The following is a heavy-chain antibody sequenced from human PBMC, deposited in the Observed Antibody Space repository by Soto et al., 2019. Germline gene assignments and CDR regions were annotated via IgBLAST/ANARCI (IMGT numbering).Heavy chain of an antibody. Sequence: XGSLIVSWASSGFTFSGSSMHLVLQASGKGLEWVGRIRSKANSYATAYAASVKGRFTISRDDSKNTAYLQMNSLKTEDTAVYYCTTPLYYYDSSGPFDYWAREPWSPSPQ. CDR1: GFTFSGSS. CDR2: IRSKANSYAT. D-gene: IGHD3-22*01. V-gene: IGHV3-73*01. J-gene: IGHJ4*02. CDR3: TTPLYYYDSSGPFDY.